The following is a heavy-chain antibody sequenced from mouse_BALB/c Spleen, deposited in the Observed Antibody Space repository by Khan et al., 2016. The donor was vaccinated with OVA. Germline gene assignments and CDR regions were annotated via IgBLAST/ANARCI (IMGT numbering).Heavy chain of an antibody. V-gene: IGHV5-9-3*01. CDR1: GFTFSTYA. CDR3: ARSPYGNFAY. Sequence: VQLVESGGGLVKPGGSLKLSCAASGFTFSTYAMSWVRQTPEKRLEWVATISSDGDYTYFPDNLTGRFTISRDNAKNTLCLQMTSLRSEDTAMYYCARSPYGNFAYWGQGTLVTVSA. J-gene: IGHJ3*01. CDR2: ISSDGDYT. D-gene: IGHD2-1*01.